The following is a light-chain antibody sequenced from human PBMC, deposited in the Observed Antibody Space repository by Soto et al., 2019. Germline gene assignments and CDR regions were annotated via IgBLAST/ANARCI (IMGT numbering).Light chain of an antibody. V-gene: IGLV2-14*01. Sequence: QSALTQPASVSGSPGQSITISCTGTSSDVGGYNYVSWYQQHPGKAPKLMIYEVSNRPSGVSNRFSGSKSGTTASLTISGLQDEDEADYYCSSYTSSSIDYVFGTGTKLTVL. CDR2: EVS. CDR3: SSYTSSSIDYV. J-gene: IGLJ1*01. CDR1: SSDVGGYNY.